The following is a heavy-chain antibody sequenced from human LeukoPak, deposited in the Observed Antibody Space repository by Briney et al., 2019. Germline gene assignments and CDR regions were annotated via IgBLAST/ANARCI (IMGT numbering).Heavy chain of an antibody. Sequence: GGSLRLSCATSGFTLSLAWMHWVLQAPGKGLEWVSRIKYDGSYTNYADSVKGRFTISRDNARNTLSLHMISLRAEDTAVYFCVRDGDAYNFDFWGQGVLVTVSS. CDR2: IKYDGSYT. CDR3: VRDGDAYNFDF. V-gene: IGHV3-74*01. J-gene: IGHJ4*02. CDR1: GFTLSLAW. D-gene: IGHD5-24*01.